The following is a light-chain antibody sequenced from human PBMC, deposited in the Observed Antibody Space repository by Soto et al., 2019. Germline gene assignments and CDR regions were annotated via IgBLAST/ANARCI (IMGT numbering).Light chain of an antibody. CDR2: GAS. CDR1: QTVRNNY. V-gene: IGKV3-20*01. CDR3: QQYGSSGT. J-gene: IGKJ1*01. Sequence: ECVFTHSPVTLSLSPGERATLSWRASQTVRNNYLAWYQQKPGQAPRLLIYGASNRATGIPDRFSGSGSGTDFTLTISRLEPEDYAVYYCQQYGSSGTFGQGTKVDIK.